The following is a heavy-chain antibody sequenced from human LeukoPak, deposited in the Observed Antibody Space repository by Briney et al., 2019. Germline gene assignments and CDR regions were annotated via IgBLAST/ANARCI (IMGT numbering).Heavy chain of an antibody. D-gene: IGHD1-26*01. J-gene: IGHJ4*02. CDR2: VGNDEKTK. Sequence: GGSLRLSCAGTGFTFSAYWMHWVRQAPGKGLEWVAVVGNDEKTKFYADSLKGRFTVSRDNSKSTVYLQMNSLRDEDTAVYYCAREKQSGGTPFDYWGQGSLVTVSS. CDR3: AREKQSGGTPFDY. CDR1: GFTFSAYW. V-gene: IGHV3-33*08.